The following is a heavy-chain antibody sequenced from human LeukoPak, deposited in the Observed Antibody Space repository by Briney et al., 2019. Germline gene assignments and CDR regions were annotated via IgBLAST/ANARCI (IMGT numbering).Heavy chain of an antibody. D-gene: IGHD7-27*01. CDR1: GGSFSGYY. CDR3: ARDLWGNYYYYMDV. J-gene: IGHJ6*03. V-gene: IGHV4-34*01. Sequence: PSETLSLTCAVYGGSFSGYYWSWIRQPPGKGLEWIGEINHSGSTNYNPSLKSRVTISVDTSKNQFSLKLSSVTAADTAVYYCARDLWGNYYYYMDVWGKGTTVTVSS. CDR2: INHSGST.